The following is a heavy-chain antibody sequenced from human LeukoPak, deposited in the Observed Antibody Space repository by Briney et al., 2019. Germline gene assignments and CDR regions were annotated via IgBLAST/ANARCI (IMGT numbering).Heavy chain of an antibody. D-gene: IGHD3-3*01. V-gene: IGHV1-69*13. CDR3: ARGDYDFWSGSMDY. J-gene: IGHJ4*02. CDR1: GGTYSSYA. CDR2: IIPIFGTA. Sequence: SVKVSCKASGGTYSSYAISWVRQAPGQGLEWMGGIIPIFGTANYAQKFQGRVTITADESTSTAYMELSSLRSEDTVVYYCARGDYDFWSGSMDYWGQGTLVTVSS.